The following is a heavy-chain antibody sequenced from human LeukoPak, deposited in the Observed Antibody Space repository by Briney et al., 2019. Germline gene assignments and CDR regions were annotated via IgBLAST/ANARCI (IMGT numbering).Heavy chain of an antibody. D-gene: IGHD3-22*01. Sequence: PSETLSLTCDVYGGSFSGYYWSWIRQPPGKGLEWIGEINHSGSTNYNPSLKSRVTISVDTSKNQFSLKLSSVTAADTAVYYCARESYYDSSGYSFDYWGQGTLVTVSS. CDR1: GGSFSGYY. J-gene: IGHJ4*02. CDR3: ARESYYDSSGYSFDY. V-gene: IGHV4-34*01. CDR2: INHSGST.